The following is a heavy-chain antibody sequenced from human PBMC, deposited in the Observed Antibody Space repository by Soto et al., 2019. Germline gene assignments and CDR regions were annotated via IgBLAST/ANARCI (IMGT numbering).Heavy chain of an antibody. Sequence: QLQLQESGPGLVKPSETLSLTCTVSGGSIRSSSYYWGWIRQSPGRGLEWIGNIYYSGNTYYNSSLKSRVPISIDTSKNQFSLKLSSVTAADTAVYYCATLPDWGSGSNWGQGTLVTVSS. CDR3: ATLPDWGSGSN. V-gene: IGHV4-39*01. CDR1: GGSIRSSSYY. CDR2: IYYSGNT. D-gene: IGHD3-10*01. J-gene: IGHJ4*02.